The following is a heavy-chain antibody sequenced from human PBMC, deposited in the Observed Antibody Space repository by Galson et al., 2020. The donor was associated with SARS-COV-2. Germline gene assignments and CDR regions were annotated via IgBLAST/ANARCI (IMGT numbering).Heavy chain of an antibody. D-gene: IGHD2-8*02. V-gene: IGHV3-33*01. J-gene: IGHJ4*02. CDR2: IWFDGTNK. CDR1: GFTFSNFG. Sequence: GESLKISCAASGFTFSNFGMHWVRQAPGKGLEWVAMIWFDGTNKYYADSVKGRFIISRDNSKNTLYLQMTSLRDEDTAVYYCTGESSDVDPWTGDGRSDYWGQGTLVTVSS. CDR3: TGESSDVDPWTGDGRSDY.